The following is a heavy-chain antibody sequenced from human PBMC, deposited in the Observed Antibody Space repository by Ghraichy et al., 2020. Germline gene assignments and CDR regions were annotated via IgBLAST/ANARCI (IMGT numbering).Heavy chain of an antibody. Sequence: SETLPLTCAVSGGSISSSNWWSWVRQPPGKGLEWIGEIYHSGSTNYNPSLKSRVTISVDKSKNQFSLKLSSVTAADTAVYYCARVLRGWVRGVQYNWFDPWGQGTLVTVSS. V-gene: IGHV4-4*02. CDR2: IYHSGST. J-gene: IGHJ5*02. CDR3: ARVLRGWVRGVQYNWFDP. CDR1: GGSISSSNW. D-gene: IGHD3-10*01.